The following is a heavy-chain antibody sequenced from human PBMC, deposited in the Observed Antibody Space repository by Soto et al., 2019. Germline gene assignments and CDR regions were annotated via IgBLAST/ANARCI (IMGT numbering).Heavy chain of an antibody. CDR2: IKQDGSEK. Sequence: GGSLRLSCAASGFTFSSYWMSWVRQAPGKGLEWVANIKQDGSEKYYVDSVKGRFTISRDNAKNSLYLQMNSLRAEDTAVYYCARDYYYDSSGSILDYWGQGTLVTVSS. D-gene: IGHD3-22*01. J-gene: IGHJ4*02. CDR3: ARDYYYDSSGSILDY. CDR1: GFTFSSYW. V-gene: IGHV3-7*01.